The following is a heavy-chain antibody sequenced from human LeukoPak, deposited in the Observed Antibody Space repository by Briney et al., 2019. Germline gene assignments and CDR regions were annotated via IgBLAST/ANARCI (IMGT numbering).Heavy chain of an antibody. Sequence: ASVEVSCKASGYTFTGYYMHWVRQAPGQGLEWMGWINPNSGGTNYAQKFQGRVTMTRDTSISTAYMELSRLRSDDTAVYYCASLEISGYSSSWYDYWGQGTLVTVSS. CDR1: GYTFTGYY. CDR3: ASLEISGYSSSWYDY. J-gene: IGHJ4*02. V-gene: IGHV1-2*02. CDR2: INPNSGGT. D-gene: IGHD6-13*01.